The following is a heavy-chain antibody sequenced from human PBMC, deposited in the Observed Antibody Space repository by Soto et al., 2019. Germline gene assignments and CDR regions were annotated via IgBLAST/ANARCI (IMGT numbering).Heavy chain of an antibody. Sequence: ASETLSLTCTVSGGSMNNFDWNWIRHSPGKGLEWIGYIYSSGYTNYNPSLKTRVTMSVDTSKNQFSLKLNSVTAADTAIYYCARGSANEWTFGFDHWGQGTLVTVSS. CDR1: GGSMNNFD. V-gene: IGHV4-59*01. J-gene: IGHJ4*02. CDR2: IYSSGYT. CDR3: ARGSANEWTFGFDH. D-gene: IGHD3-3*01.